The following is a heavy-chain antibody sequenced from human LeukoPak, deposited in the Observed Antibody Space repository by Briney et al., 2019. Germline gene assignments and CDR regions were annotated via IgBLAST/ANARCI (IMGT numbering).Heavy chain of an antibody. CDR3: ARNTQDSAAAGTCFDY. J-gene: IGHJ4*02. V-gene: IGHV3-30*02. Sequence: GGSLRLSCAASGFTFSSYGMHWVRQAPGKGLEWVAFIRYDGSNKYYADSVKGRFTISRDNSKNTLYLQMNSLRAEDTAVYYCARNTQDSAAAGTCFDYWGQGTLVTVSS. D-gene: IGHD6-13*01. CDR1: GFTFSSYG. CDR2: IRYDGSNK.